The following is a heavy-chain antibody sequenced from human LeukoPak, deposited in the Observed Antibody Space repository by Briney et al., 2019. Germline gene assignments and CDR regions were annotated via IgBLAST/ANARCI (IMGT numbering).Heavy chain of an antibody. J-gene: IGHJ4*02. CDR2: IYYSGST. CDR1: GGSISSGGYY. D-gene: IGHD3-22*01. CDR3: ARSGRGYYYDSSGYYLDY. Sequence: PSETLSFTCTVSGGSISSGGYYWSWIRQHPGKGLEWIGYIYYSGSTYYNPSLKSRVTISVDTSKNQFSLKLSSVTAADTAVYYCARSGRGYYYDSSGYYLDYWGQGTLVTVSS. V-gene: IGHV4-31*03.